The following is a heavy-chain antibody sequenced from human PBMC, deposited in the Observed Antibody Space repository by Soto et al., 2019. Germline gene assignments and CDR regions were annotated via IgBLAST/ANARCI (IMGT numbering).Heavy chain of an antibody. Sequence: PGGSLRLSCAASGCTFSSYNMNWVRQAPGKGLEWVSYISGSSSSIYYADSVKGRFTISRDNAGNSLYLQMNSLRAEDTAVYYCTREVTPNGFDMWGQGTMVTVSS. CDR1: GCTFSSYN. CDR3: TREVTPNGFDM. J-gene: IGHJ3*02. V-gene: IGHV3-48*01. CDR2: ISGSSSSI.